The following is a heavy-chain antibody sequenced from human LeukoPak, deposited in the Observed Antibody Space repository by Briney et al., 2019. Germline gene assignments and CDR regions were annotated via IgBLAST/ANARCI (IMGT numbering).Heavy chain of an antibody. D-gene: IGHD3-10*01. V-gene: IGHV4-34*01. CDR2: INHSGST. J-gene: IGHJ4*01. CDR3: ASAITMVRAFDY. Sequence: SETLSLTCAVYGGSFSGYYWSWIRQPPGKGLEWIGEINHSGSTNYNPSLKSRVTISVDTSKNQFSLKLSSVTAADTAVYYCASAITMVRAFDYWGQEPWSPSPQ. CDR1: GGSFSGYY.